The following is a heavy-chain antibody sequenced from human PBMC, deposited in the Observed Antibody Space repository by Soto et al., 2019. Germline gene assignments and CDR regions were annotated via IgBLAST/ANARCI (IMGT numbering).Heavy chain of an antibody. D-gene: IGHD6-19*01. CDR1: GFTFSSYA. CDR3: VKDGSSGWPYYYGMDV. CDR2: ISGSGGIT. Sequence: PGGSLRLSCAASGFTFSSYAISWVRQAPGKGLEWVSVISGSGGITYYADSVKGRFTISRDNSKNTLYLQMSSLRAEDTAVYYCVKDGSSGWPYYYGMDVWGQGTTVTVSS. J-gene: IGHJ6*02. V-gene: IGHV3-23*01.